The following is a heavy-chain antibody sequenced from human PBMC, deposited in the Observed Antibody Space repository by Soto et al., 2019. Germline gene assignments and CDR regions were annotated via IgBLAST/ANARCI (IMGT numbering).Heavy chain of an antibody. CDR1: GFTFSSYG. CDR3: AKDPTSYDSSAQFDS. V-gene: IGHV3-33*06. D-gene: IGHD3-22*01. J-gene: IGHJ4*02. CDR2: IWYDGSNK. Sequence: PGGSLRLSCAASGFTFSSYGMHWVRQAPGKGLEWVAVIWYDGSNKYYADSVKGRFTISRDNAKTSLYLQMNSLRVEDTAVYYCAKDPTSYDSSAQFDSWGQETLVTVS.